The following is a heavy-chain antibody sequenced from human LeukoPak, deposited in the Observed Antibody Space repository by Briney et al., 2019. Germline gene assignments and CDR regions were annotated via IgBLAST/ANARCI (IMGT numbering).Heavy chain of an antibody. V-gene: IGHV3-7*01. Sequence: GGSLRLSCAASGFTFSTYWMNWVRQAPGKGLEWVASIKEDGSEKYYVDSAKGRFTISRDSAKNSLYLQLNSLRAEDTAVYYCGRDFQGYYLDYWGQGTLVTVSS. CDR1: GFTFSTYW. J-gene: IGHJ4*02. D-gene: IGHD3-22*01. CDR3: GRDFQGYYLDY. CDR2: IKEDGSEK.